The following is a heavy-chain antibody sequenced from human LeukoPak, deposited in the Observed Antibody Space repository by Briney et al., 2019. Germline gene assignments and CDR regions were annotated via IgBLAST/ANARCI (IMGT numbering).Heavy chain of an antibody. V-gene: IGHV4-39*07. J-gene: IGHJ4*02. CDR2: IYYSGST. Sequence: SETLSLTCTVSGGSISSSSYYWGWIRQPPGKWLEWIGSIYYSGSTYYNPSLKSRVTISVDTSKNQFSLKLSSVTAADTAVYYCARGVGSSFNFDYWGQGTLVTVSS. CDR1: GGSISSSSYY. CDR3: ARGVGSSFNFDY. D-gene: IGHD6-13*01.